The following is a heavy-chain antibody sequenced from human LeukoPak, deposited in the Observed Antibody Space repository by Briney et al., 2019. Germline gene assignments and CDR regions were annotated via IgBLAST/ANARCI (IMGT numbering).Heavy chain of an antibody. CDR2: INPSGNST. CDR1: GYTFTSYY. D-gene: IGHD3-22*01. V-gene: IGHV1-46*01. CDR3: ARGYSSGYRIDY. J-gene: IGHJ4*02. Sequence: GASVKVSCKASGYTFTSYYMHWVRQAPGQGLEWMGIINPSGNSTVNAQKFQGRVTMTRDTSTSTAYMELSSLRSEDTAVYYCARGYSSGYRIDYWGQGTLVTVSS.